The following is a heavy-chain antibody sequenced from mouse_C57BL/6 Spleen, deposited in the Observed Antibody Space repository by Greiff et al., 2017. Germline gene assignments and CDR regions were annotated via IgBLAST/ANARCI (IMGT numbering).Heavy chain of an antibody. D-gene: IGHD2-1*01. CDR2: INPGSGGT. J-gene: IGHJ1*03. CDR3: ARSGGYGNHGGYFDV. V-gene: IGHV1-54*01. Sequence: VQLQQSGAELVRPGTSVKVSCKASGYAFTNYLIEWVKQRPGQGLEWIGVINPGSGGTNYNEKFKGKATLTADKSSSTAYMQLSSLTSEDSAVYFCARSGGYGNHGGYFDVWGTGTTVTVSS. CDR1: GYAFTNYL.